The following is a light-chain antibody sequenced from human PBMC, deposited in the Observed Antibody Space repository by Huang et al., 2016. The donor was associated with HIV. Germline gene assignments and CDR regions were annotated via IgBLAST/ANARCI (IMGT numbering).Light chain of an antibody. CDR2: GSS. CDR3: HQYNNWLLS. Sequence: EIVMTQSPVTLSVSPGQRVTLSCRANRSVSTNLAWYQQRHGTAPSLLIYGSSTRAPGIPARFSGSGSGTDFSLTISSLQSEDFALYYCHQYNNWLLSFGGGTRV. V-gene: IGKV3-15*01. J-gene: IGKJ4*01. CDR1: RSVSTN.